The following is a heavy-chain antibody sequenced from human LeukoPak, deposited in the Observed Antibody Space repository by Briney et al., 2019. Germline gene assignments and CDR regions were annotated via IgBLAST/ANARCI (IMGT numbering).Heavy chain of an antibody. CDR2: INAGNGNT. Sequence: ASVKVSCKASGYTFTSYYIHWVRQAPGQRLEWMGWINAGNGNTKYSQKFQGRVTITRDTSASTAYMELSSLRSEDTAVYYCARDPLEFVVVPAAPSNYGMDVWGQGTTVTVSS. J-gene: IGHJ6*02. CDR3: ARDPLEFVVVPAAPSNYGMDV. D-gene: IGHD2-2*01. V-gene: IGHV1-3*01. CDR1: GYTFTSYY.